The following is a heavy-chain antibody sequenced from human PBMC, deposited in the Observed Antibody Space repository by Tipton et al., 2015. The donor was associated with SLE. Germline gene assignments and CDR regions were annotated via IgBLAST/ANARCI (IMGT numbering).Heavy chain of an antibody. CDR2: MHYSGNT. CDR3: ARGSDGEYVRYFDV. J-gene: IGHJ2*01. V-gene: IGHV4-59*11. CDR1: GGSFTSHY. Sequence: LRLSCTVSGGSFTSHYWSWIRQPPGKGLEWIGCMHYSGNTAYSPSLRSRVTMSVDTSKKQISLKLRSVTAADTAVYYCARGSDGEYVRYFDVWGPGTLVTVSS. D-gene: IGHD4-17*01.